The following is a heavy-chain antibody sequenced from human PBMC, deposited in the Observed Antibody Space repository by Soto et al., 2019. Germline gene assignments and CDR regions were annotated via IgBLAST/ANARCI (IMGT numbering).Heavy chain of an antibody. D-gene: IGHD3-22*01. CDR3: ARGRTYYYDSSGYYYFDY. CDR1: GVSINSDDW. CDR2: IFYSGSY. V-gene: IGHV4-4*02. Sequence: SETLSLTCDVSGVSINSDDWWAWVRQPPGKGLEWIGEIFYSGSYKYNPSLKTRVSISADKSKNQFSLKLHSVTAADTAVYYCARGRTYYYDSSGYYYFDYWGQGTLVTVSS. J-gene: IGHJ4*02.